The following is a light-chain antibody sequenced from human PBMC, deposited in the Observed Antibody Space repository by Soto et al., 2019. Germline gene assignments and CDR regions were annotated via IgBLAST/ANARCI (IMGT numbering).Light chain of an antibody. CDR2: GAS. Sequence: EVVLTQSPGTLSLSPGERATLSCRASQSLDSTYLAWYQQKPGQSPRLVIYGASRRATGIPDRFSGSGSGKDFNLTSDRLEPEDFAVYCCVRSGTSPPNIFGAGTRLDIK. CDR1: QSLDSTY. V-gene: IGKV3-20*01. J-gene: IGKJ2*01. CDR3: VRSGTSPPNI.